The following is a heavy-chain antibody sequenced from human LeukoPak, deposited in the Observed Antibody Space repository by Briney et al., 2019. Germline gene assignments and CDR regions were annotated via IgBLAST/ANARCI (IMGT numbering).Heavy chain of an antibody. CDR2: IYTSGST. J-gene: IGHJ4*02. CDR3: ACYGSGPRVPSY. CDR1: GNSISSGDNY. V-gene: IGHV4-61*02. Sequence: PSETLSLTCTVSGNSISSGDNYWSWIRQPAGKGLEWIGRIYTSGSTNYNPSLKSRVTISVDTSKNQFSLKLSSVTAADTAVYYCACYGSGPRVPSYWGQGTLVTVSS. D-gene: IGHD3-10*01.